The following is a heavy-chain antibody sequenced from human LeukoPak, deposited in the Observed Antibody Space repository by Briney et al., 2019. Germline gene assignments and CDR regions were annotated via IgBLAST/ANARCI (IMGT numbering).Heavy chain of an antibody. Sequence: ASVKVSCKASGYTFTSYGISWVRQAPGQGLEWMGWISAYNGNTNYAQKLQGRVTMTTDTSTSTAYMELRSLRSDDTAVYYCARAYPSVDTAMVYYFDYWGQGTLVTVSS. D-gene: IGHD5-18*01. CDR2: ISAYNGNT. V-gene: IGHV1-18*01. CDR1: GYTFTSYG. J-gene: IGHJ4*02. CDR3: ARAYPSVDTAMVYYFDY.